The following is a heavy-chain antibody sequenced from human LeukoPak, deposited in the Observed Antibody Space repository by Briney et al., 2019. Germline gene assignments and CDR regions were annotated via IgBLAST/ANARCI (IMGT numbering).Heavy chain of an antibody. J-gene: IGHJ4*02. V-gene: IGHV3-74*01. Sequence: GGSLRLSCAASGFTFSSYWMHWVRQAPGKGLVCVSRIKSDGSSTSYADSVKGRFTISRDDAKDTLYLQMNSLRAEDTAVYYCARAYNSHFDYWGQGALVTVSS. CDR2: IKSDGSST. CDR1: GFTFSSYW. CDR3: ARAYNSHFDY. D-gene: IGHD1-1*01.